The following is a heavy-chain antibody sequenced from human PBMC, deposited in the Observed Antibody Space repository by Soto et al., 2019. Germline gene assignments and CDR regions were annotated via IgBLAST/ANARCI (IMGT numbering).Heavy chain of an antibody. CDR3: ARVRYGGDSVYLQQ. CDR2: IDPSDGRT. V-gene: IGHV1-46*01. J-gene: IGHJ1*01. Sequence: QVPMEQSGAEVKKPGASVKVSCKAYGYTFTSYSLHWVRQAPGQGLEWMGVIDPSDGRTSCARRFQGRVTMTMDTSTSTVYMDLSSLRSQDTAVYYCARVRYGGDSVYLQQWCQGTLVTVSS. CDR1: GYTFTSYS. D-gene: IGHD2-21*02.